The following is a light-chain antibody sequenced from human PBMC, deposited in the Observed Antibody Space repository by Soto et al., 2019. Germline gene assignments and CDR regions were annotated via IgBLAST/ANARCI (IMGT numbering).Light chain of an antibody. Sequence: IVLTQSPGTLSFSPGERATLSCRASQSVSSTSLAWYQQKPGQAPRLLIYGASNRDTGIPDRFSGSGSGTDFTLTISRLEPEDFAVYYCQQYDGSPPWTFGLGTKVEFK. CDR1: QSVSSTS. V-gene: IGKV3-20*01. J-gene: IGKJ1*01. CDR3: QQYDGSPPWT. CDR2: GAS.